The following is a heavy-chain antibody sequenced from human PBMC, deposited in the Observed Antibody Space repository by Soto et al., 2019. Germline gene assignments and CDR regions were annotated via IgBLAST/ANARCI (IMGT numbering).Heavy chain of an antibody. CDR3: ARENRIAAAGRGYYFDY. V-gene: IGHV4-59*01. CDR2: IYYSGST. J-gene: IGHJ4*02. D-gene: IGHD6-13*01. CDR1: GGSISSYY. Sequence: NPSETLSLTCTVSGGSISSYYWSWIRQPPGKGLEWIGYIYYSGSTNYNPSLKSRVTISVDTSKNQFSLKLSSVTAADTAVYYCARENRIAAAGRGYYFDYWGQGTLVTVSS.